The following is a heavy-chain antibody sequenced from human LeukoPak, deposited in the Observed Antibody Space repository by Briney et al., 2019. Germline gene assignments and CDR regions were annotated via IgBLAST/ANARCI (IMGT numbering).Heavy chain of an antibody. Sequence: PGKSLTLSCAASGFTFSNYAMHWVRQAPGKGLEWVSLISSGGTYEYYADSVKGRFTISRDNSKNTLSLQMNSLSAEDTAVYYCAREMGRDFDGTGAFDIWGQGTMVTVSS. CDR1: GFTFSNYA. CDR3: AREMGRDFDGTGAFDI. D-gene: IGHD3-9*01. J-gene: IGHJ3*02. CDR2: ISSGGTYE. V-gene: IGHV3-30*07.